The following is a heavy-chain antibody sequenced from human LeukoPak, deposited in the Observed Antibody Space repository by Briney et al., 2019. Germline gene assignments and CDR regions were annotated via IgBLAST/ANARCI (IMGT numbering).Heavy chain of an antibody. CDR2: TYSDGTT. J-gene: IGHJ2*01. Sequence: QPGGSLRLSCGASGFTVSNNHMSWVRQAPGKGLEWVSITYSDGTTYYADSVKGRFTISRDNSRNTLYVQMNSLRAEDTAVYFCARDPRGYSYGYWYFDLWGRGTLVTVSS. D-gene: IGHD5-18*01. CDR3: ARDPRGYSYGYWYFDL. CDR1: GFTVSNNH. V-gene: IGHV3-53*01.